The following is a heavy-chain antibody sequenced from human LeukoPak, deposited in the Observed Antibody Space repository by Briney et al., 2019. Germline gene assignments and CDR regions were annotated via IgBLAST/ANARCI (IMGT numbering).Heavy chain of an antibody. V-gene: IGHV3-9*01. J-gene: IGHJ4*02. CDR2: ISWNSGSI. Sequence: PGGSLRLSCAASGFTFDDYAMHWVRQAPGKGLEWVSGISWNSGSIGYADSVKGRFTISRDNAKNSLYLQMNSLRAEDTAVYYCAKGPGGSYYSAPNDYWGQGTLVTVSS. D-gene: IGHD1-26*01. CDR1: GFTFDDYA. CDR3: AKGPGGSYYSAPNDY.